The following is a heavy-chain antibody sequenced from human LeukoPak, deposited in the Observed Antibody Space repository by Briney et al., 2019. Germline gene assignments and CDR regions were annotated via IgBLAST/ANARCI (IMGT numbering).Heavy chain of an antibody. V-gene: IGHV4-34*01. CDR3: ARGIQYYDYVWGSYRPHWFDP. CDR1: GGSFSGYY. J-gene: IGHJ5*02. Sequence: SETLSLTCAVYGGSFSGYYWSWLRQPPGKGLEWIGEINHSGSTNYNPSLKSRVTISVDTSKNQFSLKLSSVTAADTAVYYCARGIQYYDYVWGSYRPHWFDPWGQGTLVTVSS. D-gene: IGHD3-16*02. CDR2: INHSGST.